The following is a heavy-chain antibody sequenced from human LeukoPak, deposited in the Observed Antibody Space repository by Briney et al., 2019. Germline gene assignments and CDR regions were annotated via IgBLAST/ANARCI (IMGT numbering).Heavy chain of an antibody. V-gene: IGHV3-23*01. D-gene: IGHD1-26*01. CDR2: ISDGGGTT. Sequence: GGSLRLSCAASGFSFTNYAMSWVRQAPGKGLEWVSSISDGGGTTYYADSVKGRFTISRDDSKNTLYLQMHSLRAEDTAVYYCARAPKFRLVGVPKGPFDPWGQGTLVTVSS. CDR3: ARAPKFRLVGVPKGPFDP. CDR1: GFSFTNYA. J-gene: IGHJ5*02.